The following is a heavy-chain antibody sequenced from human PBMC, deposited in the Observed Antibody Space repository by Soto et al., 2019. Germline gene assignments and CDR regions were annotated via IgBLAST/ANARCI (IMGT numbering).Heavy chain of an antibody. J-gene: IGHJ6*02. CDR3: AKEYSGSNPYYYYGMDV. V-gene: IGHV3-30*18. CDR2: ISYDGSNK. CDR1: GFTFSSYG. D-gene: IGHD1-26*01. Sequence: GGSLRLSCAASGFTFSSYGMRWVRQAPGKGLEWVAVISYDGSNKYYADSVKGRFTISRDNSKNTLYLQMNSLRAEDTAVYYCAKEYSGSNPYYYYGMDVWGQGTTVTVSS.